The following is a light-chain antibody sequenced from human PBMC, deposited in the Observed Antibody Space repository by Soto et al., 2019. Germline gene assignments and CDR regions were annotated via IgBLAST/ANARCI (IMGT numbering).Light chain of an antibody. CDR3: MQSIDLPWT. Sequence: DFVMTQTPLSLSVTPGQPASIYCKSSHSLLHSDGKAYLSWYLQKPGQSPQLVIFEGSNRFSGVPDRFSGSWSGTEFTLKISRVEAEDVGIYYCMQSIDLPWTFGQGTKVEIK. CDR2: EGS. V-gene: IGKV2D-29*02. CDR1: HSLLHSDGKAY. J-gene: IGKJ1*01.